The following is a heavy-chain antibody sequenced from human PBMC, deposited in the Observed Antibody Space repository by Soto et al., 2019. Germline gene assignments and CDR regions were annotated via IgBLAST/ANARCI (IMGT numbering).Heavy chain of an antibody. CDR3: ARGYREDYFDY. CDR2: INPSGGST. J-gene: IGHJ4*02. V-gene: IGHV1-46*01. Sequence: QVQLVQSGAEVKKPGASVKVSCKASGYTFTSYYMHWVRQAPGQGLEWMGIINPSGGSTSYAQKFQGXXTXTXHTSTSTVYMELSSLRSEDTAVYYCARGYREDYFDYWGQGTLVTVSS. D-gene: IGHD1-1*01. CDR1: GYTFTSYY.